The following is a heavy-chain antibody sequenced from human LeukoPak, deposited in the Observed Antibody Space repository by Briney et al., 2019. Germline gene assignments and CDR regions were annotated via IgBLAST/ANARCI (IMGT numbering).Heavy chain of an antibody. CDR2: IIPIFGTA. Sequence: ASVKVSCKASGGAFSSYAISWVRQAPGQGLEWMGGIIPIFGTANYAQKFQGRVTITADESTSTAYMELGSLRSEDKAVYYCARPNSYDILTGSMGGMDVWGLGTTVTVSS. CDR1: GGAFSSYA. J-gene: IGHJ6*02. D-gene: IGHD3-9*01. V-gene: IGHV1-69*01. CDR3: ARPNSYDILTGSMGGMDV.